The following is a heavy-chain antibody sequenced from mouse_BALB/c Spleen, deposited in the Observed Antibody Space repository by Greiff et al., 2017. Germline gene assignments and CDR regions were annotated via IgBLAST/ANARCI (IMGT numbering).Heavy chain of an antibody. CDR3: ARHREGYYYAMDY. V-gene: IGHV5-12-1*01. Sequence: DVKLQESGGGLVKPGGSLKLSCAASGFAFSSYDMSWVRQTPEKRLEWVAYISSGGGSTYYPDTVKGRFTISRDNAKNTLYLQMSSLKSEDTAMYYCARHREGYYYAMDYWGQGTSVTVSS. CDR2: ISSGGGST. J-gene: IGHJ4*01. CDR1: GFAFSSYD. D-gene: IGHD3-3*01.